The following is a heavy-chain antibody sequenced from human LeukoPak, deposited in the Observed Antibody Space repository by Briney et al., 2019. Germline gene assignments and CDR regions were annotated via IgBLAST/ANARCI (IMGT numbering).Heavy chain of an antibody. Sequence: PSETLSLTCTVSGGSISGSGRSSYYWGWIRQPPGKGLEWVGYIYHSGSTYYNPSLKSRVTISVDRSKNQFSLKLSSVTAANTAVYYCARANWLDAFDIWGQGTMVTVSS. CDR2: IYHSGST. D-gene: IGHD1-1*01. V-gene: IGHV4-39*07. CDR3: ARANWLDAFDI. J-gene: IGHJ3*02. CDR1: GGSISGSGRSSYY.